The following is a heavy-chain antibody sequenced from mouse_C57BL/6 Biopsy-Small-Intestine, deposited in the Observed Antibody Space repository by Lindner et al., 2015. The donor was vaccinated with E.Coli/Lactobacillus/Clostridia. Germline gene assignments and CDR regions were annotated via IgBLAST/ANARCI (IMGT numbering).Heavy chain of an antibody. V-gene: IGHV1-14*01. J-gene: IGHJ4*01. D-gene: IGHD2-5*01. CDR2: IYPYNDGT. Sequence: VQLQESGPELVKPGASVKMSCKASGYTFTSYVMHWVKQKPGQGLEWIGYIYPYNDGTKYNEKFKGKATLTSDKSSSTAYVELSSLTSEDSAVYYCARSALVYYSNVMDYWGQGTSVTVSS. CDR1: GYTFTSYV. CDR3: ARSALVYYSNVMDY.